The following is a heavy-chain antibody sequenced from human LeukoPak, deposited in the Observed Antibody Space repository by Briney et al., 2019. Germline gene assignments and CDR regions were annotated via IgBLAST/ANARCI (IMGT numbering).Heavy chain of an antibody. CDR1: GFTFSTYA. J-gene: IGHJ4*02. CDR2: VSNNGYRT. CDR3: AKGKDGCNYFKY. Sequence: GGSLRLSCAASGFTFSTYAMSWVRQAPGKGLEWVSTVSNNGYRTYYADSVKGRFTTSRDNCKNTVSMQMNSLRAEDTAVYYCAKGKDGCNYFKYWGQGTLVTVSS. V-gene: IGHV3-23*01. D-gene: IGHD5-24*01.